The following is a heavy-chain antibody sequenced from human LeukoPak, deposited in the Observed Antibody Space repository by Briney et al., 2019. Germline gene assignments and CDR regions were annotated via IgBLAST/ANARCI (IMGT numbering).Heavy chain of an antibody. Sequence: ASVKVSCKASGYTFTGYYMHWVRQAPGQGLEWMGWISTYNGHTNYARKVQGRVTMTTDTSTSTAYMELRSLRSDDTAVYYCARGGGRYCSGGSCYSSNGWYGGLNYWGQGTLVTVSS. V-gene: IGHV1-18*04. D-gene: IGHD2-15*01. CDR1: GYTFTGYY. J-gene: IGHJ4*02. CDR2: ISTYNGHT. CDR3: ARGGGRYCSGGSCYSSNGWYGGLNY.